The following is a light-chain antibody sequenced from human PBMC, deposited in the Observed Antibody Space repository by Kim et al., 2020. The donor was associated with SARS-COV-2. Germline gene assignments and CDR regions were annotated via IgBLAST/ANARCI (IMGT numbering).Light chain of an antibody. J-gene: IGKJ4*01. CDR1: ESISDY. CDR2: GAS. CDR3: QQYNEWPLLT. Sequence: EMVMTQSPATVSVSPGERATLSCRASESISDYLAWYQVKPGQAPRLLIYGASVRATGITSRYSGGGSGTEFTLTISSLQSEDFAVYYCQQYNEWPLLTFGGGTKVDIK. V-gene: IGKV3-15*01.